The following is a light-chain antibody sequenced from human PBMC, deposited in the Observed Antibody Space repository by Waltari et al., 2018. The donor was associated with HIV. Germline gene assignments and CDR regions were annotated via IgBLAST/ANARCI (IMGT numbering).Light chain of an antibody. CDR2: QDY. CDR3: QAWDRSTMEVA. Sequence: SYDLTQAPSVSVSPGQTVNITCSGDKLGHKYACWYQHVPGPSPLLLIFQDYKPSSGIQERFAGYNSGNTSNLTSSETLPNGEADFYCQAWDRSTMEVAFGGGTKLTVL. V-gene: IGLV3-1*01. J-gene: IGLJ2*01. CDR1: KLGHKY.